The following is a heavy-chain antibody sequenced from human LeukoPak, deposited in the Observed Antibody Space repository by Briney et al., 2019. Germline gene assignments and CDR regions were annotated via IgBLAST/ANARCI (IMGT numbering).Heavy chain of an antibody. J-gene: IGHJ4*02. Sequence: PGVSLRLSCAASVLTSSSYEVNWVRQAPGEGREGVSYISISGSSIYYADSVKGRFTISRDNAKNTLYLQMTRLRAEDTDVYYCARVAYSSTWGYFDCWRQGTMVTVCS. CDR3: ARVAYSSTWGYFDC. D-gene: IGHD6-13*01. CDR2: ISISGSSI. V-gene: IGHV3-48*03. CDR1: VLTSSSYE.